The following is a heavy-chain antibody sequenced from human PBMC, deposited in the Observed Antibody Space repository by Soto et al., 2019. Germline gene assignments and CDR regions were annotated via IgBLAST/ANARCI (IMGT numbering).Heavy chain of an antibody. CDR1: GFTVSDND. CDR2: IYSSGIT. Sequence: EVQLVETGGGLIQPGGSLRLSCAASGFTVSDNDMTWVRYSPGKGLEWVSLIYSSGITRYVDSVKGRFTMSRDNSKNTLYLQMNSLSVEDTAVYYCAQRVGHWGQGTLVTVSS. V-gene: IGHV3-53*02. CDR3: AQRVGH. D-gene: IGHD1-26*01. J-gene: IGHJ4*02.